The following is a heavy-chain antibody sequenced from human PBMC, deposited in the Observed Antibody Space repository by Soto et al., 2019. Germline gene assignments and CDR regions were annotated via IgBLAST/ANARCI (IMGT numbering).Heavy chain of an antibody. CDR1: GDTLCSNSAA. CDR3: ARERGVLSEAFDI. D-gene: IGHD3-10*01. V-gene: IGHV6-1*01. J-gene: IGHJ3*02. Sequence: QTLSLTCPITGDTLCSNSAAWNWLRQSPSRGLEWLGRTYYRSKWYNDYVLSVKSRITINPDTSKNQFSLQLNSVTPEDTAVYYCARERGVLSEAFDIWGQGTVVTVSS. CDR2: TYYRSKWYN.